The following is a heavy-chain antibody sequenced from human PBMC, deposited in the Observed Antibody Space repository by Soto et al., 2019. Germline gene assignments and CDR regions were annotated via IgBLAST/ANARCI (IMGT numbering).Heavy chain of an antibody. CDR1: GFTFSSYS. Sequence: GWSLSLSCAASGFTFSSYSMNWVRQAPGKGLEWVSYISSSSSTIYYADSVKGRFTISRDNAKNSLYLLMNSLRAEDTAVYYCASCDTYYDILTGPNFDYWGQGTLVTVSS. J-gene: IGHJ4*02. V-gene: IGHV3-48*01. D-gene: IGHD3-9*01. CDR2: ISSSSSTI. CDR3: ASCDTYYDILTGPNFDY.